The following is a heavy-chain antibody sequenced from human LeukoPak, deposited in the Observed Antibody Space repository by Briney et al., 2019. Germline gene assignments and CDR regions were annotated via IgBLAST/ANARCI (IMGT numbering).Heavy chain of an antibody. Sequence: GGSLRLSCAASGFTFSVYAMSWVRQAPGKGLEWVSAISGSGGSTYYADSVKGRFTISRDNSKNTLYLQMNSLRAEDTAVYYCAKDPDWGYYYDSSGYPPDYWGQGTLVTVSS. J-gene: IGHJ4*02. CDR1: GFTFSVYA. CDR3: AKDPDWGYYYDSSGYPPDY. CDR2: ISGSGGST. D-gene: IGHD3-22*01. V-gene: IGHV3-23*01.